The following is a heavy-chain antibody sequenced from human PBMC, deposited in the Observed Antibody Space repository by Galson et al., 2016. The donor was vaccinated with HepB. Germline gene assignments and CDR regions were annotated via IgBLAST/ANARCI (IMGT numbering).Heavy chain of an antibody. CDR3: AKRRDYYESGGYYPDFDY. CDR1: GFAFSRFA. J-gene: IGHJ4*02. Sequence: SLRLSCAASGFAFSRFAMHWVRQAPGKGLEWVALISYDGSNTYYPDSVKGRFTISRDNSKNTLFLQINSLRAEDTAVYYCAKRRDYYESGGYYPDFDYWGQGALVTVSS. D-gene: IGHD3-22*01. V-gene: IGHV3-30-3*02. CDR2: ISYDGSNT.